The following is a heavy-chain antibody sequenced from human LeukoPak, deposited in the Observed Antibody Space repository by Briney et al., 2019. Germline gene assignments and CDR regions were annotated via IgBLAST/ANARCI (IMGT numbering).Heavy chain of an antibody. D-gene: IGHD4/OR15-4a*01. CDR1: SDSIRSNNW. Sequence: SETLSLTCAVSSDSIRSNNWWSWVRQPPGKGLEWIGEIYHSGSTNYNPSHKSRVTISADTSKNQLSLKLSSVTAADTAVYYCVRVPFAFYGMEVWGKGTTVSVSS. CDR2: IYHSGST. CDR3: VRVPFAFYGMEV. V-gene: IGHV4-4*02. J-gene: IGHJ6*04.